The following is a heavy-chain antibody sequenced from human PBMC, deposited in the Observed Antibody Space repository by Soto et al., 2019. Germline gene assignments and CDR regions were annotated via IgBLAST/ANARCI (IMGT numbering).Heavy chain of an antibody. CDR3: ARLVEMATIRWFDY. CDR2: IIPIFGTA. V-gene: IGHV1-69*06. CDR1: GGTFSSYA. J-gene: IGHJ4*02. Sequence: QVQLVQSGAEVKKPGSSVKVSCKASGGTFSSYAISWVRQAPGQGLEWMGGIIPIFGTANYAQKFQGRVTSTADKSTSPAYMELSSLRSEDTAVYYCARLVEMATIRWFDYWGQGTLVTVSS. D-gene: IGHD5-12*01.